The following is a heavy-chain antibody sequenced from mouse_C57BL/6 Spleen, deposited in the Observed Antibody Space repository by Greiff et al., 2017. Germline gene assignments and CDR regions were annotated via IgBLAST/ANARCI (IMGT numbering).Heavy chain of an antibody. Sequence: QVQLQQPGAELVRPGTSVKLSCKASGYTFTSYWMHWVQQRPGQGLEWIGVIDPSDSYTNYNQKFKGKATLTVDTSSSTAYMQLSSLTSEDSAVYYCAKGGITTVVATRYFDVWGTGTTVTVSS. V-gene: IGHV1-59*01. CDR3: AKGGITTVVATRYFDV. J-gene: IGHJ1*03. CDR2: IDPSDSYT. CDR1: GYTFTSYW. D-gene: IGHD1-1*01.